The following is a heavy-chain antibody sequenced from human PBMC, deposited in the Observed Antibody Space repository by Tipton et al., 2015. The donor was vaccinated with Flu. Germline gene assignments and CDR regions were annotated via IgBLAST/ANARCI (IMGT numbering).Heavy chain of an antibody. Sequence: TLSLTCTVSGGSIRSSSYYWGWIRQPPGKGPEWIGSMLYGGSTYYNPSLESRVTISLDTSKNQFSLKLSSVTAADTAVYYCARHGEDTGDYLASFDIWGQGTMVTVSS. CDR2: MLYGGST. D-gene: IGHD7-27*01. J-gene: IGHJ3*02. CDR3: ARHGEDTGDYLASFDI. V-gene: IGHV4-39*01. CDR1: GGSIRSSSYY.